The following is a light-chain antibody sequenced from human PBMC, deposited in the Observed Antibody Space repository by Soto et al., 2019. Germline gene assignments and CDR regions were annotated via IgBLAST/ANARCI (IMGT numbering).Light chain of an antibody. CDR1: QSISSW. CDR3: HQYDSYPLT. Sequence: DIQMTQSPSTLSASVGDRVTITCRASQSISSWLAWYQHKPGKAPNLLIYKASSLESGVPSRFSGSGSGTEFTLTVSSLQPDDLATYYSHQYDSYPLTFGGGTKVEIK. CDR2: KAS. V-gene: IGKV1-5*03. J-gene: IGKJ4*01.